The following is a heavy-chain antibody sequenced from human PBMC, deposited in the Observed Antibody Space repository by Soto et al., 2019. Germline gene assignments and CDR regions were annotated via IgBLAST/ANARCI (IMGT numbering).Heavy chain of an antibody. Sequence: EVQLLESGGGLVQPGGSLRLSCAASGFTFSSYAMSWVRQAPGKGLEWVSAISGSGGGTYYADSVKGRFTISRDNSKNTLYLQMNSLRAEDTAVYYCAKEGSGYDYYYYYYMDVWGKGTTVTVSS. V-gene: IGHV3-23*01. CDR2: ISGSGGGT. CDR3: AKEGSGYDYYYYYYMDV. J-gene: IGHJ6*03. CDR1: GFTFSSYA. D-gene: IGHD5-12*01.